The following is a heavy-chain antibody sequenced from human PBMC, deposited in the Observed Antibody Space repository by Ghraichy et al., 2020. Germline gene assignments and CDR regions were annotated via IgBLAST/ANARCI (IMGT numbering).Heavy chain of an antibody. D-gene: IGHD3-3*01. CDR1: GFTFKDKY. CDR2: ISSSGNTM. J-gene: IGHJ4*02. Sequence: LSLTCAASGFTFKDKYMSWIRQAPGKGLEWISYISSSGNTMYYGDSVKGRFTISRDNAKNSLYLQMNSLRAEDTAVYYCARLTDFWSGYLDFWGLGTLVTVSS. V-gene: IGHV3-11*01. CDR3: ARLTDFWSGYLDF.